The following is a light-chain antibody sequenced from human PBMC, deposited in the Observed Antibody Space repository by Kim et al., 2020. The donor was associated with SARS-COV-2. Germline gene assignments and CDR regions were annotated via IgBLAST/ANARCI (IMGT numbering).Light chain of an antibody. V-gene: IGLV3-1*01. CDR3: QAWDSSTKV. Sequence: SVSPGQTASITCYGDKLGDKYACWYQQNAGQSPVLVIYQDNKRPSGIPERFSGSNSGNTATLTISGTQAMDEADYYCQAWDSSTKVFGTGTKVTVL. J-gene: IGLJ1*01. CDR1: KLGDKY. CDR2: QDN.